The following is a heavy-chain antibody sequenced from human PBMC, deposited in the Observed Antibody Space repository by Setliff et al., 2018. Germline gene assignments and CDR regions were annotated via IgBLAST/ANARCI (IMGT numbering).Heavy chain of an antibody. J-gene: IGHJ5*02. D-gene: IGHD2-8*02. CDR2: VDHSGNT. V-gene: IGHV4-39*01. Sequence: PSETLSLTCTVSGDSISRSTYYWGWIRQSPGKGLDWIGTVDHSGNTFYNPSLKSRVTISVDTSKNQLSLKLASVTAADTAVYYCVRALLWSGEGRFDPWGQGTLVTVSS. CDR1: GDSISRSTYY. CDR3: VRALLWSGEGRFDP.